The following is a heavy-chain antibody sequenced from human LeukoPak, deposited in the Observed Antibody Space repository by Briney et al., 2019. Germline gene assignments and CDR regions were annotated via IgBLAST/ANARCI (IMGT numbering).Heavy chain of an antibody. CDR2: IYTSGST. V-gene: IGHV4-61*02. CDR3: ASGYSSGWSQYYY. D-gene: IGHD6-19*01. CDR1: GGSISSGSYY. J-gene: IGHJ4*02. Sequence: SETLSLTCTVSGGSISSGSYYWSWIRQPPGKGLEWIGRIYTSGSTNYNPSLKSRVTISVDTSKNQFSLKLSSVTAADTAVYYCASGYSSGWSQYYYWGQGTLVTVSS.